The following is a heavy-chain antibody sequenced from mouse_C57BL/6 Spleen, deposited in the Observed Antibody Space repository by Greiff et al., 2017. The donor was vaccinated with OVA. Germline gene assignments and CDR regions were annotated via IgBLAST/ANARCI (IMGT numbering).Heavy chain of an antibody. V-gene: IGHV1-26*01. CDR3: ARRAHYYGSSYRAWFAY. Sequence: EVQLQQSGPELVKPGASVKISCKASGYTFTDYYMNWVKQSHGKSLEWIGDINPNNGGTSYNQKFKGKATLTVDKSSSTAYMELRSLTSADSAIYYCARRAHYYGSSYRAWFAYWGQGTLVTVSA. J-gene: IGHJ3*01. CDR2: INPNNGGT. CDR1: GYTFTDYY. D-gene: IGHD1-1*01.